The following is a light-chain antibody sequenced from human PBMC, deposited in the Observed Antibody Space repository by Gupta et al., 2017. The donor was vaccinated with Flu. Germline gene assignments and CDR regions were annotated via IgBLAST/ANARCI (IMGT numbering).Light chain of an antibody. CDR2: EGS. J-gene: IGKJ5*01. V-gene: IGKV2-30*02. Sequence: DVVMTQSPLSLPVTLGQPASISCRSSQSLGHSDGRTSLTWMQQRPGQAPRRLIYEGSNIDLGVTARFSGSGEGSDFTRKSSRVEAEDAGGYYCSQCKLLVTFGQGTRMEIE. CDR1: QSLGHSDGRTS. CDR3: SQCKLLVT.